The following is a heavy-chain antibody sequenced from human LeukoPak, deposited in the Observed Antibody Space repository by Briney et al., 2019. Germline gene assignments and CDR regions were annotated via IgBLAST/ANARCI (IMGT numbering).Heavy chain of an antibody. J-gene: IGHJ4*02. Sequence: GRSLRLSCAASGFTFSKYAMHWVRQTPGKGLEWVAAIWNDGSDENYADSVKGRFTISRDNSENTVYLQMNSLRADDTAVYYCAKTTAGYSSGRYPGWPVDYWGQGTLVTVSS. CDR3: AKTTAGYSSGRYPGWPVDY. CDR2: IWNDGSDE. CDR1: GFTFSKYA. V-gene: IGHV3-33*06. D-gene: IGHD6-19*01.